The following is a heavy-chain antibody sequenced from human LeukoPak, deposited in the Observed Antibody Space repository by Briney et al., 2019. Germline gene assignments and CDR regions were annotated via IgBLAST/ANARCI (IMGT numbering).Heavy chain of an antibody. CDR2: ISGSGGST. CDR1: GFTFSSYA. Sequence: PGGSLRLSCAASGFTFSSYAMSWVRQAPGKGLEWVSAISGSGGSTYYADSVKGRFTISRDNSKNTLYLQMNSLRAEDTAVYYCAESPTGSGWSWEAFDIWGQGTMVTVSS. V-gene: IGHV3-23*01. J-gene: IGHJ3*02. D-gene: IGHD6-19*01. CDR3: AESPTGSGWSWEAFDI.